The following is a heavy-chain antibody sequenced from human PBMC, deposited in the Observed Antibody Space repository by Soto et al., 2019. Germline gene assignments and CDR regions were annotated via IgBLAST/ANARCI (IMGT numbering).Heavy chain of an antibody. Sequence: GGSLRLSCTASGFTFGDYAMSWVRQAPGKGLEWVGLIRSRPYRGETEYAASVKGRFSISRDGFKSIVYLQMTTLKTDDTGVYYCARDLSTPPGSSPDYYALDGSVPGTKDTVSS. CDR1: GFTFGDYA. D-gene: IGHD2-2*01. V-gene: IGHV3-49*04. J-gene: IGHJ6*02. CDR2: IRSRPYRGET. CDR3: ARDLSTPPGSSPDYYALDG.